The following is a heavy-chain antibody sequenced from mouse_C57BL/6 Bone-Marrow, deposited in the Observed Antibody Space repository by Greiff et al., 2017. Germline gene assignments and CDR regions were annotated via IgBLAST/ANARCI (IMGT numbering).Heavy chain of an antibody. CDR3: TRGASPGTCRYFDV. CDR2: IDPETGGT. Sequence: VQLQQSGAELVRPGASVTLSCKASGYTFTDYEMHWVKQTPVHGLEWIGAIDPETGGTAYNQKFKGKAILTADKSSSTAYMELRSLTSEDSAVYYCTRGASPGTCRYFDVWGTGTTVTVSS. V-gene: IGHV1-15*01. D-gene: IGHD4-1*01. J-gene: IGHJ1*03. CDR1: GYTFTDYE.